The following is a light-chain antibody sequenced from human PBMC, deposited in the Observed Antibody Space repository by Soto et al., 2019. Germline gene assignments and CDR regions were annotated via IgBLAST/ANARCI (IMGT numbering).Light chain of an antibody. CDR2: GAS. CDR3: QQYGSSRFT. J-gene: IGKJ3*01. CDR1: QSISSSY. V-gene: IGKV3-20*01. Sequence: EIVLTQSPGTLSLSPGERATLSCRASQSISSSYLAWHQQKPGQAPRLLVYGASSRATGIPDRFSGSGSGTDFTLTISRPEPEDFAVYYCQQYGSSRFTFGPGTKVDIK.